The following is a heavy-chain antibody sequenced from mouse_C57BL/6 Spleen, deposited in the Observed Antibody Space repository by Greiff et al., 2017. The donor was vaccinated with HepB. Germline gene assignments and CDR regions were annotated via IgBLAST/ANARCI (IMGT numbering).Heavy chain of an antibody. CDR3: ARHYYGSSYFDY. Sequence: VQLQQSGTELVKPGASVKLSCKASGYTFTSYWMHWVKQRPGQGLEWIGNINPSNGGTNYNEKFKSKATLTVDKSSSTAYMQLSSLTSEDSAVYYGARHYYGSSYFDYWGQGTTLTVSS. V-gene: IGHV1-53*01. J-gene: IGHJ2*01. CDR1: GYTFTSYW. CDR2: INPSNGGT. D-gene: IGHD1-1*01.